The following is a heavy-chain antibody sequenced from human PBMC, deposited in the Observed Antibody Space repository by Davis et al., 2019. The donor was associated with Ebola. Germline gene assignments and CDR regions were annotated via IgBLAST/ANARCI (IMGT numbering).Heavy chain of an antibody. V-gene: IGHV5-51*01. Sequence: GESLKIPCKGSGYSFTTYWIGWVRQMPGKGLEWMGSIYPGDSDTRYSPSFQGQVTISVDKSISTAYLQWSSLKASDTAMYYCARRVTKSLDPWGQGTLVTVSS. D-gene: IGHD2-21*02. J-gene: IGHJ5*02. CDR3: ARRVTKSLDP. CDR2: IYPGDSDT. CDR1: GYSFTTYW.